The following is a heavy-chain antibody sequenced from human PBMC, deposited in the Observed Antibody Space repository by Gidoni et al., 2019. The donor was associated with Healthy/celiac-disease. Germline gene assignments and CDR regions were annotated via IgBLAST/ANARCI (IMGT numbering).Heavy chain of an antibody. CDR3: AKDLWYYDSSGTWDY. J-gene: IGHJ4*02. V-gene: IGHV3-23*01. CDR1: GFPFSSYA. Sequence: EVQLLESGGGLVQPGGSLRLSCAASGFPFSSYAMSWVRQAPGKGLEWVSAISGSGGSTYYADSVKGRFTISRDNSKNTLYLQMNSLRAEDTAVYYCAKDLWYYDSSGTWDYWGQGTLVTVSS. CDR2: ISGSGGST. D-gene: IGHD3-22*01.